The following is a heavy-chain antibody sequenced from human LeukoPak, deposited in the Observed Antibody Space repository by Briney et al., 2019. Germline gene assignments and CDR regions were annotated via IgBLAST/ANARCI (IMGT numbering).Heavy chain of an antibody. D-gene: IGHD2-21*02. J-gene: IGHJ4*02. CDR1: GYTFTSYY. Sequence: VASVKVSCKASGYTFTSYYMHWVRQAPGQGLEWMGIINPSGGSTSYAQKFQGRVTMTRDTSTSTVYMELSSLRSEDTAVYYCASAALVTAMGDYWGQGTLVTVSS. CDR3: ASAALVTAMGDY. CDR2: INPSGGST. V-gene: IGHV1-46*01.